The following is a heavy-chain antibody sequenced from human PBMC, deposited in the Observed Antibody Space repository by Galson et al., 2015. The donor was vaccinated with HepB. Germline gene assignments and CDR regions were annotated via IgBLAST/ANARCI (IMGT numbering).Heavy chain of an antibody. D-gene: IGHD1-1*01. J-gene: IGHJ4*02. CDR2: TSYAGSNK. CDR1: GFTFSSYG. CDR3: AKDSGTGTADY. Sequence: SLRLSCAAFGFTFSSYGMHWVRQAPGRGLEWVAVTSYAGSNKYYADSVKGRFTISRDNSKNTLYLQMNSLRAEDTAVYYCAKDSGTGTADYWGQGTLVTVSS. V-gene: IGHV3-30*18.